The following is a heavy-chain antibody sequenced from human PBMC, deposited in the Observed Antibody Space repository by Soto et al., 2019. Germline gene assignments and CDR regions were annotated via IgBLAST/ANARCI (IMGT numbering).Heavy chain of an antibody. CDR2: IYYSGST. CDR1: GGSISSSGYY. CDR3: ARRYSSSWYKHGGDYFDY. D-gene: IGHD6-13*01. J-gene: IGHJ4*02. V-gene: IGHV4-39*01. Sequence: KASKTLSLTCTVSGGSISSSGYYWGWIRQPPGKGLEWIGSIYYSGSTYYNPSLKSRVTISVDTSKNQFSLKLSSVTAADTAVYYCARRYSSSWYKHGGDYFDYWGQGTLVTVSS.